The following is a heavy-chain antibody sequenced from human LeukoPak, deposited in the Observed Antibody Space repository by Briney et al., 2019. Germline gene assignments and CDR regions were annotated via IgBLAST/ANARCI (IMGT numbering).Heavy chain of an antibody. CDR2: IYYSGST. J-gene: IGHJ4*02. V-gene: IGHV4-39*01. D-gene: IGHD3-22*01. CDR3: ARLVSYDSSGHYLDY. Sequence: PSETLSLTCTVSGGSISSSSYYWGWIRQPPGKGLEWIGSIYYSGSTYYNPSLKSRVTISVDTSKNQFSLKLSSVTAADTAVYYCARLVSYDSSGHYLDYWGQGTLVTVSS. CDR1: GGSISSSSYY.